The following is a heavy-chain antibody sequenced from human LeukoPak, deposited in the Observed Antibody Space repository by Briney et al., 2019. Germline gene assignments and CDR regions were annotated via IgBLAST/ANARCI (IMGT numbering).Heavy chain of an antibody. J-gene: IGHJ4*02. CDR3: AHYGDYRFLYYFDY. D-gene: IGHD4-17*01. Sequence: KESGPTLVKPTQTLTLTCTFSGFSLSTSGVGVGWLRQPPGKALEWLALIYWNDNKLYSPSLKSRLTITKDTSNNQVVLTMTNMDPVDTATYYCAHYGDYRFLYYFDYWGQGTLVTVSP. CDR1: GFSLSTSGVG. V-gene: IGHV2-5*01. CDR2: IYWNDNK.